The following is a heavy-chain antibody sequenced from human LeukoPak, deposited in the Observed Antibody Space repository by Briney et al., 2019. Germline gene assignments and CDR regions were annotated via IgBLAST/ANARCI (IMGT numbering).Heavy chain of an antibody. D-gene: IGHD6-13*01. J-gene: IGHJ4*02. Sequence: GASVKVSCKASGYTFTGYYMHWVRQAPGQGLEWMGWINPYNGNTNYAQKLQGRVTMTTDTSTSTAYMELRSLRSDDTAVYYCARVAAADYSDYWGQGTLVTVSS. CDR1: GYTFTGYY. V-gene: IGHV1-18*04. CDR2: INPYNGNT. CDR3: ARVAAADYSDY.